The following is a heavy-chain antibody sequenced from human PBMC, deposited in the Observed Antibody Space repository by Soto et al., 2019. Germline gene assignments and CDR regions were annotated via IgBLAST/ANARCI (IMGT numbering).Heavy chain of an antibody. CDR3: ARGHILVVRAADNTDLFDL. J-gene: IGHJ5*02. Sequence: PSETLSLTCAVYGGSFSGYYWSWIRQPPGKGLEWIGEINHSGSTNYNPSIKSRVTISVDTSKNQFSLKMSSVTAADTAVYYCARGHILVVRAADNTDLFDLWSQGTRVTGSA. CDR2: INHSGST. CDR1: GGSFSGYY. D-gene: IGHD2-2*01. V-gene: IGHV4-34*01.